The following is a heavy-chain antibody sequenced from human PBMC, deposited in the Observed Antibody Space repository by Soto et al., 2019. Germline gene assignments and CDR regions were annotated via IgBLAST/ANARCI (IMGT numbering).Heavy chain of an antibody. CDR1: GFTFSSYG. Sequence: QVQLVESGGGVVQPGRSLRLSCAASGFTFSSYGMHWVRQAPGKGLEWVAVIWYDGSNKYYADSVKGRFTISRDNSKNTLYLQMNSLRAEDTAVYYCARTNIVVVPAAMPGSHNYYYYYMDVWGKGTTVTVSS. CDR2: IWYDGSNK. CDR3: ARTNIVVVPAAMPGSHNYYYYYMDV. D-gene: IGHD2-2*01. V-gene: IGHV3-33*01. J-gene: IGHJ6*03.